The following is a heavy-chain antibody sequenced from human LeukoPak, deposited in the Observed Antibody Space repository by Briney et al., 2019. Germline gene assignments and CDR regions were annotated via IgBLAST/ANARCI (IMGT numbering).Heavy chain of an antibody. D-gene: IGHD5-18*01. CDR2: ISWDGGST. Sequence: GGSLRLSCAASGFTVSSTYMSWVRQAPGKGLEWVSLISWDGGSTYYADSVKGRFTISRDNSKNSLYLQMNSLRTEDTALYYCAKDLGYSYGLGMDVWGQGTTVTVSS. CDR1: GFTVSSTY. V-gene: IGHV3-43*01. J-gene: IGHJ6*02. CDR3: AKDLGYSYGLGMDV.